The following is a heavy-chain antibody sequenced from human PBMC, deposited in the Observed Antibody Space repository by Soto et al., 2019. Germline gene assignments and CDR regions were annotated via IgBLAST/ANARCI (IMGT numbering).Heavy chain of an antibody. J-gene: IGHJ4*02. V-gene: IGHV1-18*04. Sequence: GASVKVSCKASGYTFTSYGISWVRQAPGQGLEWMGWISVYSGNTNYAQNVQGRVTMTTDTSTSTAYMELRSLRSDDTAVYYCARDRSPYYYDSSGYPHYWGQGTLVTVSS. CDR1: GYTFTSYG. D-gene: IGHD3-22*01. CDR2: ISVYSGNT. CDR3: ARDRSPYYYDSSGYPHY.